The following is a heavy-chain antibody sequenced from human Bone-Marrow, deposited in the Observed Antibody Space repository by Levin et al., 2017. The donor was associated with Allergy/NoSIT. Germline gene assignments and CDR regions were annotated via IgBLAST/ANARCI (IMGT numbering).Heavy chain of an antibody. CDR2: ITSNSDT. Sequence: GGSLRLSCVTSGITFSSYTMSWVRQAPGKGPEWVAGITSNSDTYYADSVTGRFTISRDNAENSLYLQMNSLRDEDTAIYYCAGDDASGSRTRGVYWGQGTLVTVSS. V-gene: IGHV3-21*03. D-gene: IGHD3-10*01. CDR1: GITFSSYT. CDR3: AGDDASGSRTRGVY. J-gene: IGHJ4*02.